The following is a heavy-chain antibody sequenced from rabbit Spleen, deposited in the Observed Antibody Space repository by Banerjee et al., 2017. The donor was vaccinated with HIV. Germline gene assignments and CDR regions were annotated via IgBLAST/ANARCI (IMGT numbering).Heavy chain of an antibody. J-gene: IGHJ4*01. CDR2: IYTGGT. D-gene: IGHD7-1*01. CDR3: ARDIDGTNGYSDLNL. CDR1: GFTISSGVY. V-gene: IGHV1S45*01. Sequence: QEQLVESGGDLVKPGASLTLTCTASGFTISSGVYMCWVRQAPGKGLEWIGCIYTGGTYYASWAKGRFTISKSSSTTATLQMTSLTVADTATYFCARDIDGTNGYSDLNLWGPGTLVTVS.